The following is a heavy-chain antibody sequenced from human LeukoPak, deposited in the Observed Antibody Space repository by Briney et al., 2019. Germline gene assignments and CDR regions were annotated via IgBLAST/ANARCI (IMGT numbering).Heavy chain of an antibody. CDR3: AKAGRNAFDI. V-gene: IGHV3-53*01. D-gene: IGHD1-14*01. Sequence: PGGSLRLSCAASGVTVSSNYMSWVRQAPGKGLEWVSVIYSGGSTYYADSVKGRFTISRDNSKNTLSLQMNSLRAEDTAVYYCAKAGRNAFDIWGQGTMVTVSS. J-gene: IGHJ3*02. CDR1: GVTVSSNY. CDR2: IYSGGST.